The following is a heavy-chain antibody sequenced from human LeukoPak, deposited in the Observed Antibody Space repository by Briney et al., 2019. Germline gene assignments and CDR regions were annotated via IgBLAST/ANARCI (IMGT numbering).Heavy chain of an antibody. CDR2: IYWDDDK. J-gene: IGHJ4*02. CDR3: AHRYYARGENYFDY. V-gene: IGHV2-5*02. D-gene: IGHD3-22*01. CDR1: GFSLSTSGVG. Sequence: SGPTLVKHTQTLTLTCTFSGFSLSTSGVGVGWIRQPPGKALEWLAVIYWDDDKRYSPSLKSRLTITKDTSKNQVVLTMTNMDPVDTATYYCAHRYYARGENYFDYWGQGTLVTVSS.